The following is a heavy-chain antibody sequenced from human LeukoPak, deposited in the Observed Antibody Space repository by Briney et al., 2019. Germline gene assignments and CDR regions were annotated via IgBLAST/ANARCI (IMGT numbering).Heavy chain of an antibody. J-gene: IGHJ5*02. D-gene: IGHD1-26*01. CDR1: GYNFAYQW. V-gene: IGHV5-51*01. CDR2: INPGNSDI. Sequence: GESLKISCKHSGYNFAYQWIGWVRQMPGKGLEWMGIINPGNSDIVYTPSFQGQVSFSADRSTSTVFLQWGSLKASDSAMYYCSTRAFSATSPVAWGQGTLVTVSS. CDR3: STRAFSATSPVA.